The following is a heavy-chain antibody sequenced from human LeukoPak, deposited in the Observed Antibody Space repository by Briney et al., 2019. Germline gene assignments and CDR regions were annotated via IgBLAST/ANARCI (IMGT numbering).Heavy chain of an antibody. CDR2: FFYSGST. J-gene: IGHJ4*02. CDR1: GGSISSSSYY. Sequence: SETLSLTCTVSGGSISSSSYYWGWIRQPPGKGLEWIGSFFYSGSTYYNPSLKSRVTISVDTSKNQFSLKLSSVTAADTAVYYCARDGTRNYYDSSGNLDYWGQGTLVTVSS. V-gene: IGHV4-39*07. CDR3: ARDGTRNYYDSSGNLDY. D-gene: IGHD3-22*01.